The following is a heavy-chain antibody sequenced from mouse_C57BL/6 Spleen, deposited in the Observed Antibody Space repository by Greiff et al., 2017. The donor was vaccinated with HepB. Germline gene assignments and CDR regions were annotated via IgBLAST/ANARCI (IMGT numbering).Heavy chain of an antibody. Sequence: QVHVKQSGAELARPGASVKMSCKASGYTFTSYTMHWVKQRPGQGLEWIGYINPSSGYTKYNQKFKDKATLTADKSSSTAYMHLRSPASEDSAVYYLARGDGSSLYAMDYWGQGTSVTVSS. J-gene: IGHJ4*01. CDR3: ARGDGSSLYAMDY. CDR1: GYTFTSYT. D-gene: IGHD1-1*01. V-gene: IGHV1-4*01. CDR2: INPSSGYT.